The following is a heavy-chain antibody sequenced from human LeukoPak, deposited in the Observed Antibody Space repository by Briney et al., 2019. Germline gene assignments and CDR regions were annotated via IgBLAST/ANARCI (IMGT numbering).Heavy chain of an antibody. CDR1: GFTFNDQN. Sequence: GGSLRLSCAASGFTFNDQNVHWVRQAPGKGLEWVAVFSNDENNEYYIDSVKGRFTISRDDSKNTLYLQMNSLRAEDTAVYYCAKVGAPNYYDSSGYWYWGQGTLVTVSS. D-gene: IGHD3-22*01. CDR3: AKVGAPNYYDSSGYWY. V-gene: IGHV3-30*04. J-gene: IGHJ4*02. CDR2: FSNDENNE.